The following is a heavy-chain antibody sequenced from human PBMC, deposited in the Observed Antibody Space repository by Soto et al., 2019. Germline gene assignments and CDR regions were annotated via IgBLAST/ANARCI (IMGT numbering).Heavy chain of an antibody. CDR2: IYYSGST. D-gene: IGHD3-3*01. CDR3: ARLTYYDFWSGYYTALYYYYYMDV. CDR1: GGSISSSSYY. J-gene: IGHJ6*03. V-gene: IGHV4-39*01. Sequence: SETLSLTCTVSGGSISSSSYYWGWIRQPPGKGLEWIGSIYYSGSTYYNPSLKSRVTISVDTSKNQFSLKLSSVTAADTAVYYCARLTYYDFWSGYYTALYYYYYMDVWGKGTTVTVSS.